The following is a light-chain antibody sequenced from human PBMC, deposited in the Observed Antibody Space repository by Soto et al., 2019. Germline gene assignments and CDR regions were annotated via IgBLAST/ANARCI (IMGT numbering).Light chain of an antibody. CDR2: AAS. Sequence: AIRMTQSPSSFSASTGDRVTITCRASQGISSYLAWYQQKPGKAPKLLIYAASTLQSGVPSRFSGSGSGTDFTLTISCLQSEDFATYYCQQYDNLHLTFGGGTKVDI. CDR1: QGISSY. J-gene: IGKJ4*01. CDR3: QQYDNLHLT. V-gene: IGKV1-8*01.